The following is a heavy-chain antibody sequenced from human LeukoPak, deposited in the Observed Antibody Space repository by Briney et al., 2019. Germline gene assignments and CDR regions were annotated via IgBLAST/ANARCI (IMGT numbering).Heavy chain of an antibody. J-gene: IGHJ4*02. CDR1: GDSVRSGGFY. V-gene: IGHV4-61*08. CDR3: TRDRGYYDSSGYFSGCFDC. D-gene: IGHD3-22*01. Sequence: SETLSLTCTVSGDSVRSGGFYWSWIRQPPGEGLEWIGYIYYSGGTNYNPSLKSRVTLSVDTSKNQFSLNLGSVTAADTAVYYCTRDRGYYDSSGYFSGCFDCWGQGTLVTVSS. CDR2: IYYSGGT.